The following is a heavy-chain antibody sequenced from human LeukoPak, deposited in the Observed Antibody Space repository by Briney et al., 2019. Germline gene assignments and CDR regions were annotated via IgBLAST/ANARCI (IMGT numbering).Heavy chain of an antibody. CDR2: ISGSGGST. CDR1: GFTFSSYA. Sequence: GGSLRLSCAASGFTFSSYAMSWVRQAPGKGLEWVSAISGSGGSTYYADSVKGRFTISRDNSKNTLYLQMNSLRAEDTAVYYCARGSRDYGSGSYPTYWGQGTLVTVSS. J-gene: IGHJ4*02. V-gene: IGHV3-23*01. CDR3: ARGSRDYGSGSYPTY. D-gene: IGHD3-10*01.